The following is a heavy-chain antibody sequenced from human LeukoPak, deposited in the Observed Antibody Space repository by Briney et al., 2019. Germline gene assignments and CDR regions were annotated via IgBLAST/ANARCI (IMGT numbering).Heavy chain of an antibody. D-gene: IGHD2-2*01. Sequence: GGSLRLSCAASGFTFSDYYMSWIRRAPGKGLEWVSYISSSGSAIYYADSVKGRFTISRDNAKNSLYLQMNSLRAEDTAVYYCARDWGVVPAAPTVLSDYWGQGTLVTVSS. CDR3: ARDWGVVPAAPTVLSDY. CDR2: ISSSGSAI. V-gene: IGHV3-11*04. J-gene: IGHJ4*02. CDR1: GFTFSDYY.